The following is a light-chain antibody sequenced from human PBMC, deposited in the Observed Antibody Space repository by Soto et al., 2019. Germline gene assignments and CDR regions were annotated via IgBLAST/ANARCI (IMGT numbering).Light chain of an antibody. J-gene: IGLJ1*01. CDR2: EVS. CDR1: SSVVGGYNY. CDR3: SSYTSSSTPYV. Sequence: QSVLTQPASVSGSPGQSITISCTGTSSVVGGYNYVSWYQQHPGKAPKLMICEVSNRPSGVSNRFSGSKSGNTASLTISGLQAEDEADYYCSSYTSSSTPYVFGTGTKVTVL. V-gene: IGLV2-14*01.